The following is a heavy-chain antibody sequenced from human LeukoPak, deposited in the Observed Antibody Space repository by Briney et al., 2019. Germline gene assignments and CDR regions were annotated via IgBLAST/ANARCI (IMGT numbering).Heavy chain of an antibody. CDR3: ARVTVVPATMDYYYYYMDV. D-gene: IGHD2-2*01. V-gene: IGHV1-69*05. CDR2: IIPIFGTA. Sequence: GASVKVSCKASGGTFSSYAISWVRQAPGQGLEWMGGIIPIFGTANYAQKFQGRVTITTDESTSTAYMELSSLRSEDTAVYYCARVTVVPATMDYYYYYMDVWGKGTTVTASS. J-gene: IGHJ6*03. CDR1: GGTFSSYA.